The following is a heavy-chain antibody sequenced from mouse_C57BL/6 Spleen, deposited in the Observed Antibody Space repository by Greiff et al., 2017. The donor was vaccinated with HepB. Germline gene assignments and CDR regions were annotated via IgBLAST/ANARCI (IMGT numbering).Heavy chain of an antibody. D-gene: IGHD2-3*01. CDR3: ARYDGYLYWYFDV. J-gene: IGHJ1*03. Sequence: DVMLVESGGGLVQPGGSLSLSCAASGFTFTDYYMSWVRQPPGKALEWLGFIRNKANGYTTEYSASVKGRFTISRDNSQSILYLQMNALRAEDSATYDCARYDGYLYWYFDVWGTGTTVTVSS. CDR2: IRNKANGYTT. V-gene: IGHV7-3*01. CDR1: GFTFTDYY.